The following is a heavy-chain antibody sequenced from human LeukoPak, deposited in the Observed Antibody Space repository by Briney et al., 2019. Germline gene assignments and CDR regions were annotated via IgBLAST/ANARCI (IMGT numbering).Heavy chain of an antibody. CDR1: GFTFSDYY. Sequence: PGGSLRLSCAASGFTFSDYYMSCIRQAPGKGLEWVSYISSSSSYTNYADSVKGRFTISRDNAKNSLYLQMNSLRAEDTAVYYCATSYDYGDYGFDYWGQGTLVTVSS. CDR3: ATSYDYGDYGFDY. J-gene: IGHJ4*02. D-gene: IGHD4-17*01. CDR2: ISSSSSYT. V-gene: IGHV3-11*03.